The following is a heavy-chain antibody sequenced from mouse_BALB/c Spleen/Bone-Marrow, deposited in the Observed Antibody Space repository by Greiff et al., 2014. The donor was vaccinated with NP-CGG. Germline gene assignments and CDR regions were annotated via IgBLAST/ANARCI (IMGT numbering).Heavy chain of an antibody. CDR3: ARREPCYWYFDV. V-gene: IGHV1S135*01. J-gene: IGHJ1*01. CDR2: IDPYNGAT. Sequence: EVQLQQSGPELVKPGASVKVSCKASGYAFTSYNMYWVKQSHGKSLEWIGYIDPYNGATSYNQKFKGKATLTVDKSSSTAYMHLNSLTSEDSAVYYCARREPCYWYFDVWGAGTTVTVSS. CDR1: GYAFTSYN.